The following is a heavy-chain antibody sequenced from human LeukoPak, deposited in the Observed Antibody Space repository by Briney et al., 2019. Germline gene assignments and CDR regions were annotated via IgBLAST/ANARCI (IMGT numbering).Heavy chain of an antibody. CDR1: GFTFSSYE. V-gene: IGHV3-48*03. J-gene: IGHJ5*02. CDR2: ISSSGSSI. CDR3: ARATLGYCSS. Sequence: PGGSLRLSCAASGFTFSSYEMNWVRQAPGKGLEWVSYISSSGSSIYYADSVKGRFTISRDNAKNSLYLQMNSLRAEDTAVYYCARATLGYCSSWGQGTLVTVSS. D-gene: IGHD2-15*01.